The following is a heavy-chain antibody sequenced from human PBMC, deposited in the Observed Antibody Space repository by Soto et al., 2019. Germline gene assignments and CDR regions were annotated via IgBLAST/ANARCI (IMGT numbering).Heavy chain of an antibody. Sequence: EVQLVESGGGLVQPGGSLKLSCAAYGFTFSGSAMHWVRQASGKGLEWVGRIRSKANSYATAYAASVKGRFTISRDDSKNTAYLQMNSLKTEDTAVYYCTRPVYYYYYMDVWGKGTTVTVSS. CDR3: TRPVYYYYYMDV. J-gene: IGHJ6*03. CDR2: IRSKANSYAT. CDR1: GFTFSGSA. V-gene: IGHV3-73*01.